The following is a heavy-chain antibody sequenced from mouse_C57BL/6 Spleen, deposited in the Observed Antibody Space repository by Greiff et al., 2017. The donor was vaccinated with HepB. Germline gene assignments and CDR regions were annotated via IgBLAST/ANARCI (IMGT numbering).Heavy chain of an antibody. CDR1: GYAFSSSW. D-gene: IGHD1-1*01. CDR3: ARDYYGSSPLAMDY. V-gene: IGHV1-82*01. CDR2: IYPGDGDT. Sequence: QVQLQQSGPELVKPGASVKISCKASGYAFSSSWMNWVKQRPGKGLEWIGRIYPGDGDTNYNGKFKGKATLTADKSSSTAYMQLSSLTSEDSAVYFCARDYYGSSPLAMDYWGQGTSVTVPS. J-gene: IGHJ4*01.